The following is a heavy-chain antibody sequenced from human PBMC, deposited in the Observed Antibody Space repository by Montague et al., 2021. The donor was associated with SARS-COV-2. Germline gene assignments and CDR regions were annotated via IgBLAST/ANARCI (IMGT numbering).Heavy chain of an antibody. CDR2: ISTSAYTT. D-gene: IGHD3-16*02. CDR1: GFTFSNHD. CDR3: TRDYRSIVGDGLDI. V-gene: IGHV3-48*03. Sequence: SLRLSCAASGFTFSNHDMNWVRQAPGKGPAWISYISTSAYTTSYAGSVKGRFTISRDNGKNSLYLQMNSLRVEDTAVYYCTRDYRSIVGDGLDIWGQGTKVTVSS. J-gene: IGHJ3*02.